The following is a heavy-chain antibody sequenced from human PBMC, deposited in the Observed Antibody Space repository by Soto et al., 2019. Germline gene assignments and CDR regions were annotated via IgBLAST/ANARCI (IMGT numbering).Heavy chain of an antibody. CDR3: ARGRAIAARRTNWFDP. D-gene: IGHD6-6*01. J-gene: IGHJ5*02. Sequence: SETLSLTCVVYCGSFSGYYWSWIRQPPGKGLEWIGEINHSGSTNYNPSLKSRVTISVDTSKNQFSLKLSSVTAADTAVYYCARGRAIAARRTNWFDPWGQGTLVTVSS. CDR2: INHSGST. V-gene: IGHV4-34*01. CDR1: CGSFSGYY.